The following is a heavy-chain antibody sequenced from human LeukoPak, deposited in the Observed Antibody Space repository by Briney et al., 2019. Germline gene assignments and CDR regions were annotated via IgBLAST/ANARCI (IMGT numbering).Heavy chain of an antibody. D-gene: IGHD4-23*01. CDR3: ARMALDGGNSIGFDS. V-gene: IGHV1-2*02. J-gene: IGHJ5*01. Sequence: ASVKVSCKASGYTFTDYFIHWVRQAPGQGLEWMGWINPNIGDASYAQKFQDRVTMTRDRSINTAYMELSRLTSDDTAVYYCARMALDGGNSIGFDSWGQGTLVTVSS. CDR2: INPNIGDA. CDR1: GYTFTDYF.